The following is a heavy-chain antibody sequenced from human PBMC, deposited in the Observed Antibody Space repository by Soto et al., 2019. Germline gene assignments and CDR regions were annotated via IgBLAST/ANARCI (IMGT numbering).Heavy chain of an antibody. D-gene: IGHD3-10*01. CDR1: GFTFSNTW. CDR3: ATEYYGPAY. CDR2: IKTKADAGTT. V-gene: IGHV3-15*01. J-gene: IGHJ4*02. Sequence: PGGSLGLSCAASGFTFSNTWMNWVRQAPGKGLEWVALIKTKADAGTTDYAAPVKGRFTISRDDSKNTLYLQMNSLKTEDTAVYYCATEYYGPAYWGQGTLVTVSS.